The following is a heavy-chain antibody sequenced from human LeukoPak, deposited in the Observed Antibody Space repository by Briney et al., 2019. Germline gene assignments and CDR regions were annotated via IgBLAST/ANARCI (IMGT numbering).Heavy chain of an antibody. V-gene: IGHV1-3*01. CDR1: GYTFTSYA. D-gene: IGHD5-12*01. CDR2: INAGNGNT. Sequence: ASVKVSCKASGYTFTSYAVHWVRQAPGQRLEWMGWINAGNGNTKYPQKFQGRVTITRDTSASTAYMELSSLRSEDTAVYYCARAVDKYYYYYGMDVWGQGTTVTVSS. CDR3: ARAVDKYYYYYGMDV. J-gene: IGHJ6*02.